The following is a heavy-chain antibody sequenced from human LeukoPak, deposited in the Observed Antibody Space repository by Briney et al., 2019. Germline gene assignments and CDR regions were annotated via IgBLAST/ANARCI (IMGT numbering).Heavy chain of an antibody. CDR2: IKQDGSEK. D-gene: IGHD6-19*01. J-gene: IGHJ4*02. CDR3: ARYSSGWYLDPFDY. Sequence: GGSLRLSCAASGLTFSSYWMSWVRQAPGKGLEWVANIKQDGSEKYYVDSVKGRFTISRDNAKNSLYLQMNSLRAEDTAVYYCARYSSGWYLDPFDYWGQGTLVTVSS. V-gene: IGHV3-7*01. CDR1: GLTFSSYW.